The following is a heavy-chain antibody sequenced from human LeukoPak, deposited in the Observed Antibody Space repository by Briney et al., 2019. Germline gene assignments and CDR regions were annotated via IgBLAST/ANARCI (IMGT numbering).Heavy chain of an antibody. D-gene: IGHD6-13*01. CDR3: ARPGVAAAGIDY. CDR2: IYYSGST. J-gene: IGHJ4*02. V-gene: IGHV4-59*12. CDR1: GGSISSYY. Sequence: SETLSLTCTVSGGSISSYYWSWIRQPPGKGLEWIGYIYYSGSTNYNPSLKSRVTISVDTSKNQFSLKLSSVTAADTAVYYCARPGVAAAGIDYWGQGTLVTVSS.